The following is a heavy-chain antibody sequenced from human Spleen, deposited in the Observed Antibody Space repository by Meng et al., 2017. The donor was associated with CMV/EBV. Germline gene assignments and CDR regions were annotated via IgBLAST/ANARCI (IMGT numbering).Heavy chain of an antibody. V-gene: IGHV1-46*01. Sequence: ASVKVSCKASGYTFTGYYIHWIRQAPGQGLEWMGIINPSGGSTIYAQKFQGRLTMTRDTSTSTVYMELSSLRSEDTAVYYCARDEAGITIFGVAKSYNWLDPWGQGTLVTVSS. CDR3: ARDEAGITIFGVAKSYNWLDP. J-gene: IGHJ5*02. CDR2: INPSGGST. CDR1: GYTFTGYY. D-gene: IGHD3-3*01.